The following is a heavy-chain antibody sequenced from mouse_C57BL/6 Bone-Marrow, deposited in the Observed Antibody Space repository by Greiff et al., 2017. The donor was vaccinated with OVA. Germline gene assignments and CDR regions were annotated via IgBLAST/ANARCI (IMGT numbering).Heavy chain of an antibody. Sequence: QVQLQQPGTELVKPGASVKLSCKASGYTFTSYWMHWVKQRPGQGLEWIGNINPSNGGTNYNEKFKSKATLTVDKSSSTAYMQLSSLTSEDSAVYYGARGGVATDYAMDYWGQGTSVTVSS. V-gene: IGHV1-53*01. D-gene: IGHD1-1*01. J-gene: IGHJ4*01. CDR2: INPSNGGT. CDR1: GYTFTSYW. CDR3: ARGGVATDYAMDY.